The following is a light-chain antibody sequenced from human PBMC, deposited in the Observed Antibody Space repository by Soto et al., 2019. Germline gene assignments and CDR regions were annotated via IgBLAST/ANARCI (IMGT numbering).Light chain of an antibody. J-gene: IGKJ2*01. CDR1: QSISSW. CDR2: KAS. CDR3: QQYNSYVYT. Sequence: DIQMTQSPSTLSASVGDRVTITCRASQSISSWLAWYQQKPGKAPKLLIYKASSLESGVPSRFSGSGSGTEFTLTISSLQPDDFATYYCQQYNSYVYTFXQGTKVDIK. V-gene: IGKV1-5*03.